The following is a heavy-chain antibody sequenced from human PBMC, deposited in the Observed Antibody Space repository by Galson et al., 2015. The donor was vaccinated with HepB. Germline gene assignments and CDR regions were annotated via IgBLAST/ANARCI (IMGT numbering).Heavy chain of an antibody. D-gene: IGHD1-26*01. CDR1: GYTFTSYA. CDR2: INTNTGNP. V-gene: IGHV7-4-1*02. Sequence: SVKVSCKASGYTFTSYAMNWVRQAPGQGLEWMGWINTNTGNPTYAQGFTGRFVFSLDTSVSTAYLQISSLKAEDTAVYYCARGGTRALYYYGMDVWGQGTTVTVSS. CDR3: ARGGTRALYYYGMDV. J-gene: IGHJ6*02.